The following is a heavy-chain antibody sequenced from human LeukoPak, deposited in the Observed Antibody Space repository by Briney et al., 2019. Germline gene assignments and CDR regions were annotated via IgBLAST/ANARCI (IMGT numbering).Heavy chain of an antibody. D-gene: IGHD3-3*01. J-gene: IGHJ4*02. V-gene: IGHV3-23*01. CDR1: GFNFYNYA. Sequence: GGSLRLSCAASGFNFYNYAMSWVRLAPGKGLEWVSGVSASGGSTFYADSVKGRFTISRDNSKNTLFLQMNSPRAEDTAIYYCAKSGFLEWLSLTHYFDYWGQRTLVTVSS. CDR3: AKSGFLEWLSLTHYFDY. CDR2: VSASGGST.